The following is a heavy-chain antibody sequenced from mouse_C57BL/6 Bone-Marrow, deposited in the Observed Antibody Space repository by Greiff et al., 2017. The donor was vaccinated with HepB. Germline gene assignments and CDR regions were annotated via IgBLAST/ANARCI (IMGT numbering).Heavy chain of an antibody. J-gene: IGHJ4*01. CDR3: ASKDSSGDDYAMYY. V-gene: IGHV1-82*01. D-gene: IGHD3-2*02. Sequence: VQLMQSGPELVKPGASVKISCKASGYAFSSYWMNWVRQTPGKGLEWIGRIYPGDGDTNYNGKFKGKATLTADKSSSTAYMQLSSLTSEDSAVYFCASKDSSGDDYAMYYWGQGTSVTVSS. CDR2: IYPGDGDT. CDR1: GYAFSSYW.